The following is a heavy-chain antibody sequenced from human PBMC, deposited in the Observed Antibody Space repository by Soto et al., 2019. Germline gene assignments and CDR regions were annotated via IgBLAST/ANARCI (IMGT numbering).Heavy chain of an antibody. V-gene: IGHV3-30*19. CDR3: ARWGTTGGLDV. CDR1: GFTFRSYV. D-gene: IGHD3-16*01. J-gene: IGHJ1*01. Sequence: QVQLVESGGGVVQPGTSLRVSCVGSGFTFRSYVIHWVRQAPGKGREWVALTSYDGSGKYYGDSVRGRFTISRDNSRNTVDLQMDSLRLEDTALYYCARWGTTGGLDVWGQGTLVSVSS. CDR2: TSYDGSGK.